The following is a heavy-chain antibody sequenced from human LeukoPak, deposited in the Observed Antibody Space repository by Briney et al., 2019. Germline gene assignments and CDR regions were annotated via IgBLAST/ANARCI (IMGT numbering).Heavy chain of an antibody. CDR2: INHSGST. D-gene: IGHD4-17*01. V-gene: IGHV4-34*01. CDR1: GGSFSGYY. J-gene: IGHJ5*02. Sequence: SETLSLTCAAYGGSFSGYYWSWIRQPPGKGLEWIGEINHSGSTNYNPSLKSRVTISVDTSKSQFSLNLMSVTAADTAVYYCTRDTGTTGEVKFDPWGQGTLVTVSS. CDR3: TRDTGTTGEVKFDP.